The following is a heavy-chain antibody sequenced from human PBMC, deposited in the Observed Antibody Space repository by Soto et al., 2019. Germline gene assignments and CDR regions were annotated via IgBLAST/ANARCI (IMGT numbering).Heavy chain of an antibody. CDR2: IYYSGST. V-gene: IGHV4-59*08. CDR1: GGSISSYY. D-gene: IGHD4-17*01. J-gene: IGHJ5*02. Sequence: QVQLQESGPGLVKPSETLSLTCTVSGGSISSYYWSWIRQPPGKGLAWIGYIYYSGSTNYNPSLRRRVTISVDTSKNQFSLKLSSVTAADTAVYYCVSSSIDGDLNWFDPWGQGTLVTVSS. CDR3: VSSSIDGDLNWFDP.